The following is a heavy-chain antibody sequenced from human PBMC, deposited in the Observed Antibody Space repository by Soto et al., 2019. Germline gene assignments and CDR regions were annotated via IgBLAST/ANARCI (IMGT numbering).Heavy chain of an antibody. V-gene: IGHV3-48*02. J-gene: IGHJ6*02. CDR1: GFTFSSYS. CDR2: ISSSSSTI. Sequence: XSLKISFAASGFTFSSYSMHWVRQAPGKGLEWVSYISSSSSTIYYADSVKGRFTISRDNAKNSLYLQMNSLRHEDTAVYYCARPGYSSSSYGMDVWGQGTTVTVSS. CDR3: ARPGYSSSSYGMDV. D-gene: IGHD6-6*01.